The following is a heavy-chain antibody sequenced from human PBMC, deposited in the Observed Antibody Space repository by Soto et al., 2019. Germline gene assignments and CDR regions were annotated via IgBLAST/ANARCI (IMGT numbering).Heavy chain of an antibody. D-gene: IGHD1-1*01. J-gene: IGHJ6*02. CDR3: ATESPPLDNWSDVPRFTYYYYGMDV. Sequence: GASVKVSCKVSGYTLTELSMHWVRQAPGKGLEWMGGFDPEDGETICAQEFQGRVTMTEDTFTHTAYMELSRLTSEDTAVYYCATESPPLDNWSDVPRFTYYYYGMDVWGQGTTVTVSS. CDR1: GYTLTELS. CDR2: FDPEDGET. V-gene: IGHV1-24*01.